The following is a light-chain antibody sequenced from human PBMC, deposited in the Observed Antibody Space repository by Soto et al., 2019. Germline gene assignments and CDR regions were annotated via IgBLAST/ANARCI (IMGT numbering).Light chain of an antibody. V-gene: IGKV1-5*03. Sequence: DIQMTQSPSTLSASVGDRVTITCRASQSISNWLAWYQQKPGKAPKLLIYKASCLESGVPSRFSGGGFGTEFALTVSSVQPDDSATYYCQQYDSYVLTFGGGTKVEIK. CDR3: QQYDSYVLT. CDR2: KAS. CDR1: QSISNW. J-gene: IGKJ4*01.